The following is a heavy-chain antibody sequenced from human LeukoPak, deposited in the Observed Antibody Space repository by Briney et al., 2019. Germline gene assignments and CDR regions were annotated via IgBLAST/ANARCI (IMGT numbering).Heavy chain of an antibody. D-gene: IGHD6-13*01. CDR1: GFTFSSYA. CDR3: ARDLRWGQQRNAHYFDY. CDR2: ISYDGSNK. J-gene: IGHJ4*02. V-gene: IGHV3-30*04. Sequence: PGGSLRLSCAASGFTFSSYAMHWVRQAPGKGLEWVAVISYDGSNKYYADSVKGRFTISRDNSKNTLYLQMNSLRAEDTAVYYCARDLRWGQQRNAHYFDYWGQGTLVTVSS.